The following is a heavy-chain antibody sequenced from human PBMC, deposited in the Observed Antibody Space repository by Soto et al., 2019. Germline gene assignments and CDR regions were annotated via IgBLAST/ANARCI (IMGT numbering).Heavy chain of an antibody. CDR1: GGSISSGGYY. J-gene: IGHJ3*02. V-gene: IGHV4-31*03. CDR3: AREGHRTGTHAFDI. CDR2: IYYSGST. D-gene: IGHD1-1*01. Sequence: QVQLQESGPGLVKPSQTLSLTCTVSGGSISSGGYYWSWIRQHPGKGLEWIGYIYYSGSTYYNPSPTSRVTXXVXTXTNQCSLKLSSVTAADTAVYYCAREGHRTGTHAFDIWGQGTMVTVSS.